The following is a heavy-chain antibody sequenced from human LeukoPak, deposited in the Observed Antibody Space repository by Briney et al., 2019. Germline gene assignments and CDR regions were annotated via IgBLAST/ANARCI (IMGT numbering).Heavy chain of an antibody. Sequence: PEGSLRLSCAGSGFTFSDFWMTWVRQAPGKGLEWVANINQDGSEKYYVDSVKGRFTISRDNAKNSLYLQMNSLRAEDTAVYYCARGGGGNYDYYFDYWGQGTLVTVSS. J-gene: IGHJ4*02. CDR3: ARGGGGNYDYYFDY. CDR1: GFTFSDFW. D-gene: IGHD1-26*01. V-gene: IGHV3-7*01. CDR2: INQDGSEK.